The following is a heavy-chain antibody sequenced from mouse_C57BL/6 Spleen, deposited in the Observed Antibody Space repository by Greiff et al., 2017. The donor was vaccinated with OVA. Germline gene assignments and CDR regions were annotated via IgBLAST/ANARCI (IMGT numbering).Heavy chain of an antibody. Sequence: EVQLQQSGAELVRPGASVKLSCTASGFTIKDYYMHWVKQRPEQGLEWIGRIDPEDGDTEYTPKFQGKATMTADTSSHTAYLQLSSLTSEYTAVYYCTPYSNWAFGVWGTGTTVTVAS. CDR2: IDPEDGDT. D-gene: IGHD2-5*01. J-gene: IGHJ1*03. CDR3: TPYSNWAFGV. CDR1: GFTIKDYY. V-gene: IGHV14-1*01.